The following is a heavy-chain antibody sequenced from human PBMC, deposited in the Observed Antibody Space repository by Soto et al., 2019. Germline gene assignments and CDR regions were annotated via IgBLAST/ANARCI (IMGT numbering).Heavy chain of an antibody. CDR3: ARACSSTSCYAGLGMDV. Sequence: GESLKISCKGSGYSFTSYWIGWVRQMPGKGLEWMGIIYPGDSDTRYSPSFQGQVTISADKSISTAYLQWSSLNTSDTAMYYCARACSSTSCYAGLGMDVWGQGTTVTVSS. CDR1: GYSFTSYW. D-gene: IGHD2-2*01. CDR2: IYPGDSDT. J-gene: IGHJ6*02. V-gene: IGHV5-51*01.